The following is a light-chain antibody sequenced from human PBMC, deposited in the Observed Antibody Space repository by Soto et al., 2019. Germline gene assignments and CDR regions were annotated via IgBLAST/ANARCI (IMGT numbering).Light chain of an antibody. CDR1: QGISNY. CDR3: QHYDNLPPLT. J-gene: IGKJ4*01. V-gene: IGKV1-33*01. CDR2: DAS. Sequence: DIQMTQSPSSLSASVGDRVTITCRASQGISNYLAWFQQKPGKAPKLLIYDASNLETGVPSRFSGSGSGTDFIFSISSLQPEDIATYYCQHYDNLPPLTFGGGTKVDI.